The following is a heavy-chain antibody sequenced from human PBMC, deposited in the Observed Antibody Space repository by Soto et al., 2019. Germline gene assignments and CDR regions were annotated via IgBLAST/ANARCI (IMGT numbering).Heavy chain of an antibody. J-gene: IGHJ4*02. Sequence: ASVKVSCKASGYTFTSYAMHWVRQAPGQRLEWMGWINAGNGNTKYSQKFQGRVTITRDTSASTAYMELSSLRSEDTAVYYCARDPSGYSGSEGPFDYWGQGTLVTVSS. CDR3: ARDPSGYSGSEGPFDY. V-gene: IGHV1-3*01. CDR2: INAGNGNT. CDR1: GYTFTSYA. D-gene: IGHD5-12*01.